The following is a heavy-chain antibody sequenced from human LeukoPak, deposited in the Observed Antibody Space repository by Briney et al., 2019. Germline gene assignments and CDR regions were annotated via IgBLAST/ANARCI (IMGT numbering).Heavy chain of an antibody. V-gene: IGHV3-21*01. CDR3: AVVHGRGYGFDH. CDR2: ISSSSSYI. D-gene: IGHD5-12*01. J-gene: IGHJ4*02. Sequence: PGGSLRLSCAASGFTFSSYSMNWVRQAPGKGLEWVSSISSSSSYIYYADSVKGRFTISRDNAKNSLYLQMNSLRAEDTAVYYCAVVHGRGYGFDHWGQGTLITVSS. CDR1: GFTFSSYS.